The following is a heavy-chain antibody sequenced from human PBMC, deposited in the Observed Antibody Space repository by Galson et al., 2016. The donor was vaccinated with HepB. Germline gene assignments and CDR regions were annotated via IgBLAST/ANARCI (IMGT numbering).Heavy chain of an antibody. Sequence: SVKVSCKASGYTFTSYGIHWVRQAPGQSLEWMAWINTGNGDTKYSQKFQGRLTITRDSSATTAYLELSSLRSEDTAVYYCARDKRITIFGAVIIRIYYHGMDVWGQGTTVTVSS. D-gene: IGHD3-3*01. V-gene: IGHV1-3*04. J-gene: IGHJ6*02. CDR2: INTGNGDT. CDR3: ARDKRITIFGAVIIRIYYHGMDV. CDR1: GYTFTSYG.